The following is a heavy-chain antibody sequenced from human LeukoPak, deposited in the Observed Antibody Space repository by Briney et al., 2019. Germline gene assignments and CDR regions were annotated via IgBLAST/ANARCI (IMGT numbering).Heavy chain of an antibody. CDR1: GFTFSSYW. V-gene: IGHV3-7*01. CDR3: ARDRRDGYNVLDY. J-gene: IGHJ4*02. Sequence: GGSLRPSCAASGFTFSSYWMSWVRQAPGKGLEWVANIKQDGSEKYYVDSVKGRFTISRDNAKNSLYLQMNSLSAEDTAIYYCARDRRDGYNVLDYWGQGTLVTVSS. D-gene: IGHD5-24*01. CDR2: IKQDGSEK.